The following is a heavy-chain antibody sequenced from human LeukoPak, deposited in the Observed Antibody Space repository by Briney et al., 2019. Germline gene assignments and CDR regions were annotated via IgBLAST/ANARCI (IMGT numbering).Heavy chain of an antibody. J-gene: IGHJ6*03. CDR2: IYYSGST. CDR1: GGSISSYY. CDR3: ARYPASYYYYYMGV. Sequence: SETLSLTCTVSGGSISSYYWSWLRQPPGKGLEWIGYIYYSGSTNYNPSLKSRVTISVDTSKNPFSLKLSSVTAADTAVYYCARYPASYYYYYMGVWGKGTTVTVSS. V-gene: IGHV4-59*13. D-gene: IGHD6-25*01.